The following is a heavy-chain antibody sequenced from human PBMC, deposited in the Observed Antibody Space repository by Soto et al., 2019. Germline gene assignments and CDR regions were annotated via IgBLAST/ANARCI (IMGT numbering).Heavy chain of an antibody. CDR2: IFPIFGTA. Sequence: SVKVSCKASGGTFSNYPFSWVRQAPGQGLEWMGGIFPIFGTANYAQKFQGRVTITADESTTTVYMELSSLRSEDTAVYYCARDKDIVATFDYWGQGTLVTVSS. D-gene: IGHD5-12*01. J-gene: IGHJ4*02. CDR3: ARDKDIVATFDY. V-gene: IGHV1-69*13. CDR1: GGTFSNYP.